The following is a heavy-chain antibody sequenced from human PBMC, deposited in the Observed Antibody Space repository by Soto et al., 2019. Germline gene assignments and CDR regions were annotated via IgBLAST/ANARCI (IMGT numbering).Heavy chain of an antibody. J-gene: IGHJ4*02. CDR1: PHTFTSYG. V-gene: IGHV1-18*01. CDR2: ISAYNGNT. Sequence: GASVKVSCNPTPHTFTSYGISWVRQAPGQGHEWMGWISAYNGNTNYAQKLQGRVTMTTDTSTSTAYMELRSLRSDDTAVYYCARVYVSWSCSHGVDYCGPGTPVTVS. D-gene: IGHD3-10*01. CDR3: ARVYVSWSCSHGVDY.